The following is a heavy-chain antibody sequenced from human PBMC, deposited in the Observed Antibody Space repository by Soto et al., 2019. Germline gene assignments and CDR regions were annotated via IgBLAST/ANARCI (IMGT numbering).Heavy chain of an antibody. CDR1: GFTVSSNY. CDR3: ARERVVVVVAAIGGSNWYFDL. J-gene: IGHJ2*01. CDR2: SYSGGST. Sequence: EVQLVETGGGLIQPGGSLRLSCAASGFTVSSNYMSWVRQAPGKGLEWVSVSYSGGSTYYADSVKGRFTISRDNSKNTLYLQMNSLRAEDTAVYYCARERVVVVVAAIGGSNWYFDLWGRGTLVTVSS. D-gene: IGHD2-15*01. V-gene: IGHV3-53*02.